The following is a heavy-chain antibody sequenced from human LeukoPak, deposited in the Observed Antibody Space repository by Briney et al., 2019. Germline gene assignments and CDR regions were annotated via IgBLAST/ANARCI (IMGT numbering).Heavy chain of an antibody. J-gene: IGHJ6*02. D-gene: IGHD2-15*01. V-gene: IGHV1-58*02. CDR1: GFTFSNSA. Sequence: SVKVSCKASGFTFSNSAMQWVRQARGQRLEWIGWIVVGTGNTNSAQKFQERVTITRDMSTSTAYMELTSLRSEDTAVFYCAATVHYCSGSSCQNHYYGMDVWGQGTTVTVSS. CDR2: IVVGTGNT. CDR3: AATVHYCSGSSCQNHYYGMDV.